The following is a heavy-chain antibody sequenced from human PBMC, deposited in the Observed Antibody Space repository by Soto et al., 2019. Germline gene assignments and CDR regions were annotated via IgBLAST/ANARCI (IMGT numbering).Heavy chain of an antibody. CDR3: AKASIRGVSFYFDY. Sequence: PGGSLRLSCAASGLTFNNYDMSWVRQAPGKGLEWVSAISAFGGNTYYADSVKGRFNISRDNAKNTLYLQMNSLRGEDTALYYCAKASIRGVSFYFDYWGQGALVTVSS. D-gene: IGHD3-10*01. J-gene: IGHJ4*02. CDR1: GLTFNNYD. CDR2: ISAFGGNT. V-gene: IGHV3-23*01.